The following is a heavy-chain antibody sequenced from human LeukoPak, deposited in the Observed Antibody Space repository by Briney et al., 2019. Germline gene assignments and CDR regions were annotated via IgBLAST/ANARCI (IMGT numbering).Heavy chain of an antibody. CDR1: GFTFSSYG. CDR3: ARERGYSGYEDY. CDR2: ISGSGGST. Sequence: PGGSLRLSCAASGFTFSSYGMSWVRQAPGKGLEWVSAISGSGGSTYYADSVKGRFTIFRDNSKNTLYLQMNSLRAEDTAVYYCARERGYSGYEDYWGQGTLVTVSS. J-gene: IGHJ4*02. V-gene: IGHV3-23*01. D-gene: IGHD5-12*01.